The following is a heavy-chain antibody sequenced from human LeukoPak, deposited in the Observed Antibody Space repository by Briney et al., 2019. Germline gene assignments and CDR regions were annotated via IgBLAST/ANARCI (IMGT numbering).Heavy chain of an antibody. D-gene: IGHD5-18*01. Sequence: SETLSLTCAVYGGSFSGYYWSWIRQPAGKGLEWIGRIYTSGSTNYNPSLKSRVTMSVDTSKNQFSLKLSSVTAADTAVYYCARGRGDSYGRKLYYFDYWGQGTLVTVSS. CDR3: ARGRGDSYGRKLYYFDY. V-gene: IGHV4-59*10. CDR1: GGSFSGYY. CDR2: IYTSGST. J-gene: IGHJ4*02.